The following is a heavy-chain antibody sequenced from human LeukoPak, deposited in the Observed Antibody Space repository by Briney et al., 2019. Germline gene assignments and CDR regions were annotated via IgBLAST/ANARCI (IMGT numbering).Heavy chain of an antibody. CDR2: IYYSGST. CDR3: ARARYSSGWYLDY. J-gene: IGHJ4*02. CDR1: GGSISSGGYY. D-gene: IGHD6-19*01. V-gene: IGHV4-31*03. Sequence: SQTLSLTCTVSGGSISSGGYYWSWIRQHPGKGLEWIGYIYYSGSTSYNPSLKSRVTISVDTSKNQFSLKLSSVTAADTAVYYCARARYSSGWYLDYWGQGTLVTVSS.